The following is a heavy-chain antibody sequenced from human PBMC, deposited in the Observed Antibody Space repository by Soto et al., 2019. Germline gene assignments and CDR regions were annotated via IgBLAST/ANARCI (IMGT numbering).Heavy chain of an antibody. CDR2: ISGSGGST. J-gene: IGHJ6*02. CDR3: AKASGASYIAARLYYYYYGMDV. V-gene: IGHV3-23*01. CDR1: GFTFSSYA. Sequence: GGSLRLSCAASGFTFSSYAMSWVRQAPGKGLEWVSAISGSGGSTYYADSVKGRFTISRDNSKNTLYLQMNSLRAEDTAVYYCAKASGASYIAARLYYYYYGMDVWGQGTTVTVPS. D-gene: IGHD6-6*01.